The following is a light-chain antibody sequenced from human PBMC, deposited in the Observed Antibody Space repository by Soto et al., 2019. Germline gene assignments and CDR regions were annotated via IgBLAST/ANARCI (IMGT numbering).Light chain of an antibody. CDR3: QQYNSYSPYT. CDR1: QSISSW. J-gene: IGKJ2*01. CDR2: DAS. Sequence: IQMTQSPSTLSASVGDRVTITCRASQSISSWLAWYQQKPGKAPKLLIYDASSLESGVPPRFSGSGSGTEFTLTIRSLQPDDFATYYCQQYNSYSPYTFGQGTKLEIK. V-gene: IGKV1-5*01.